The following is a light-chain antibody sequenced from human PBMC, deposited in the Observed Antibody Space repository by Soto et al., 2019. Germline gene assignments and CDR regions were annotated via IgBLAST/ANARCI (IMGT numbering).Light chain of an antibody. CDR1: SSDVGAYKY. CDR2: EVS. Sequence: QSALPQPPSASGSPGQSVTISCTGTSSDVGAYKYVSWYQQHPGKAPKLMIYEVSQRPSGVPDRLSGSKSGNTASLTVSGLQAEDEADYYCSSYAGNSNLYVFGTGTKVTVL. CDR3: SSYAGNSNLYV. V-gene: IGLV2-8*01. J-gene: IGLJ1*01.